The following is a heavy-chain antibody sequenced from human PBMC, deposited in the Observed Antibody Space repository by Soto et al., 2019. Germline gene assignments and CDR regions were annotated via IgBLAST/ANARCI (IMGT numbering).Heavy chain of an antibody. Sequence: GGSLRLSCAASGFTFSSYAMSWVRQAPGKGLEWVSTIGASGGDTYYADAVKGRFTISRDNSKDTLYLQMNSLTAEDTAIFYCAKDDSSRSYNDYWGQGT. V-gene: IGHV3-23*01. CDR3: AKDDSSRSYNDY. CDR1: GFTFSSYA. D-gene: IGHD3-22*01. J-gene: IGHJ4*02. CDR2: IGASGGDT.